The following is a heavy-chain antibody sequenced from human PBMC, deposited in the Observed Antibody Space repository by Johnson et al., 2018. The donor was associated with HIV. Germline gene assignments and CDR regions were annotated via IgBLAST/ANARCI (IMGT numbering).Heavy chain of an antibody. D-gene: IGHD3-16*01. CDR3: ARRGRRADDALDI. Sequence: QVQLVESGGGVVQPGRSLRLSCAASGFTFSSYAMHWVRQAPGKGLEWVAVISYDGSNKYYADSVKGRFTISRDNSKNTLYLQMNSLRAEDTAVYYCARRGRRADDALDIWGQGTMVTVSS. J-gene: IGHJ3*02. CDR2: ISYDGSNK. V-gene: IGHV3-30*04. CDR1: GFTFSSYA.